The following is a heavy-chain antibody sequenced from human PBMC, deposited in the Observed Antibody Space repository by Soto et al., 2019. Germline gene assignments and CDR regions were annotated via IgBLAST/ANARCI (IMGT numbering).Heavy chain of an antibody. CDR3: ARDRGAVAGFSPLTSYYYYGMDV. V-gene: IGHV4-61*01. Sequence: SETLSLTCTVSGGSVSSGSYYWSWIRQPPGKGLEWIGYIYYSGSTNYNPSLKSRVTISVDTSKNQFSLKLSSVTAADTAVYYCARDRGAVAGFSPLTSYYYYGMDVWGQGTTVTV. D-gene: IGHD6-19*01. J-gene: IGHJ6*02. CDR1: GGSVSSGSYY. CDR2: IYYSGST.